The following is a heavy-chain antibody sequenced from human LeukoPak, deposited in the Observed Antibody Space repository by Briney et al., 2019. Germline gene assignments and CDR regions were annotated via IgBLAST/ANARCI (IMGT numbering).Heavy chain of an antibody. J-gene: IGHJ4*02. V-gene: IGHV3-23*01. CDR1: GFTFSSYA. CDR3: AKVLGERYCSSTSCPEGYYFDY. D-gene: IGHD2-2*01. CDR2: ISGSGGST. Sequence: PGGSLRPSCAASGFTFSSYAMSWVRQAPGKGLEWVSAISGSGGSTYYADSVKGRFTISRDNSKNTLYLQMNSLRAEDTAVYYCAKVLGERYCSSTSCPEGYYFDYWGQGTLVTVSS.